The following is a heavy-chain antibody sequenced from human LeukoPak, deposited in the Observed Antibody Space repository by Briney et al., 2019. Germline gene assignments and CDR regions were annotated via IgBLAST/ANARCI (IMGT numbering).Heavy chain of an antibody. CDR3: AKGRLAAAVGAFDI. CDR2: ISSRASAV. J-gene: IGHJ3*02. Sequence: GGSLRLSCAASGFTFSSYDMNWVRQAPGKGLEWVSYISSRASAVYYADSVKGRFTISRDNAKNSLYLQVNSLRAEDMALYYCAKGRLAAAVGAFDIWGQGTMVTVSS. V-gene: IGHV3-48*03. D-gene: IGHD6-13*01. CDR1: GFTFSSYD.